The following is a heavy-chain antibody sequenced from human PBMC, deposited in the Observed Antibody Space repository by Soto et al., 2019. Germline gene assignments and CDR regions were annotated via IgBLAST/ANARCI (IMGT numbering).Heavy chain of an antibody. J-gene: IGHJ4*02. CDR2: IKQDGSEK. CDR3: ARGYSGYALGTFDY. CDR1: GFTFSSYW. D-gene: IGHD5-12*01. Sequence: EVQLVESGGGLVQPGGSLRLSCAASGFTFSSYWMSWVRQAPGKGLEWVANIKQDGSEKYYVDSVKGRFTISRDNAKNSLYLQMNRLRAEDTAVYYWARGYSGYALGTFDYCGQGTLVTVSS. V-gene: IGHV3-7*01.